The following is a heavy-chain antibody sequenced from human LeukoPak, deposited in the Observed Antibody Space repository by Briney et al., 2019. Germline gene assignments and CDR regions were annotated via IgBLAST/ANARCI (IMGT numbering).Heavy chain of an antibody. CDR3: ARTYDSSGYDAFDI. CDR2: IRYDGCNK. J-gene: IGHJ3*02. Sequence: GGSLRLSCATSGSTFSSYGMHWVRQAPGKGLEGVAFIRYDGCNKYYADSVKGRFTISRYNSKNSLYLQMNSLRAEDTALYFCARTYDSSGYDAFDIWGQGTMVTVSS. V-gene: IGHV3-30*02. CDR1: GSTFSSYG. D-gene: IGHD3-22*01.